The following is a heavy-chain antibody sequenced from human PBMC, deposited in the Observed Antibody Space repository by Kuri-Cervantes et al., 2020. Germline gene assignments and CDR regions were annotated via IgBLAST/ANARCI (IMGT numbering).Heavy chain of an antibody. CDR3: ARGPELAYCSGGSCYGRNFYGMDV. J-gene: IGHJ6*02. D-gene: IGHD2-15*01. V-gene: IGHV1-46*01. Sequence: ASVTVSCQASGYTLPSYYMHWVRQAAGQGLAWMGIIHPSGGSTSYAQKFQGRVTMTRDTSTSTVYMGLSSLRSEDTDVYYFARGPELAYCSGGSCYGRNFYGMDVWGQGTTVTVSS. CDR2: IHPSGGST. CDR1: GYTLPSYY.